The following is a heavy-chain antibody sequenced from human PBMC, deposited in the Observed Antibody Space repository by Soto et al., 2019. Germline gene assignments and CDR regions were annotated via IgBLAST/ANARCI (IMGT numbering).Heavy chain of an antibody. CDR3: ARTPGY. CDR2: IYYIGST. Sequence: LSLTCTVSGGSISSGGYYLSWILQHPGNGLDLIGYIYYIGSTYYNPSLKSRVTISLYTSRNHFSLKLSSVTASDTALYYFARTPGYWGQGTLVTVSS. V-gene: IGHV4-31*03. J-gene: IGHJ4*02. CDR1: GGSISSGGYY.